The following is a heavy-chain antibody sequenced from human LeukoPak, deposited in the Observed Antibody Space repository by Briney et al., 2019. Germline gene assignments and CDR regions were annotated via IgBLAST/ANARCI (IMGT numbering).Heavy chain of an antibody. CDR3: ARKEGGQLVNTRRWFDP. Sequence: SETLSLTCAVYGGSFSDYCWSWIRQSPGKGLEWVGEINHSGTTNYNTSLKSRLTISVDTSKNQFSLKLTSVTAADTAVYYCARKEGGQLVNTRRWFDPWGQGTLVTVSS. J-gene: IGHJ5*02. D-gene: IGHD6-13*01. CDR2: INHSGTT. CDR1: GGSFSDYC. V-gene: IGHV4-34*01.